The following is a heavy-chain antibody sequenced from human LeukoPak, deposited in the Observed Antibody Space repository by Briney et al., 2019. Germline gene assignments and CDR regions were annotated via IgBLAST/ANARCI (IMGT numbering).Heavy chain of an antibody. V-gene: IGHV4-61*05. CDR3: ARGMQQLYHFDS. D-gene: IGHD6-13*01. Sequence: PSETLSLTCTVSGGSISSSSYYWGWIRQPPGKGLEWIGYIYYSGSTNYNPSLKSRVTISVDTSKNQFSLKLSSVTAADTAVYYCARGMQQLYHFDSWGRGTLVTVSS. J-gene: IGHJ4*02. CDR1: GGSISSSSYY. CDR2: IYYSGST.